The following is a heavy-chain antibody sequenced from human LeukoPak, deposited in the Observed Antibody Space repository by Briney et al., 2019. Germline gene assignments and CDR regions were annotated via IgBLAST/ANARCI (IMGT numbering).Heavy chain of an antibody. CDR2: INSDGSST. CDR3: ARGGMITFGGVIVIQDYYYGMDV. D-gene: IGHD3-16*02. CDR1: GFTFSSYW. Sequence: GGSLRLSCAASGFTFSSYWMHWVRQAPGKGLVWVSRINSDGSSTSYADSVKGRFTISRDNAKNTLYLQMNSLRAEDTAVYYCARGGMITFGGVIVIQDYYYGMDVWGKGTTVTDSS. V-gene: IGHV3-74*01. J-gene: IGHJ6*04.